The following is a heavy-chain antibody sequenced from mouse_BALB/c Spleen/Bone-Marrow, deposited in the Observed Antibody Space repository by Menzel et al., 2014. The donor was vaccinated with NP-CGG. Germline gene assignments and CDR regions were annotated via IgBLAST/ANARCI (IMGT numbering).Heavy chain of an antibody. CDR1: GYAFSISW. V-gene: IGHV1-82*01. J-gene: IGHJ3*01. CDR3: ARTGPFGY. CDR2: IYPGDGDT. D-gene: IGHD4-1*01. Sequence: QVQLQQPGPEPVKPGASVKISCKASGYAFSISWMNWVKQRPGQGLEWIGRIYPGDGDTNYNGKFKGKATLTADKSSSTAYMQLSSLASLDSAVYFCARTGPFGYWGQGTLVTVSA.